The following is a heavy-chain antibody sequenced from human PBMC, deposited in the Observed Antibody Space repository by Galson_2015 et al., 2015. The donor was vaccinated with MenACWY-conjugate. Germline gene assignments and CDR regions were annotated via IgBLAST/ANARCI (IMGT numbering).Heavy chain of an antibody. CDR1: GYNFSKYW. Sequence: QSGAEVKKPGESLKISCRGSGYNFSKYWIGWVRLMPGKGLEWMGLIWPGDSSTRYNPSFQGQVTMSADKSTSTAYLEWSSLKASDTAMYYCARHGLSAWSTWFDPWGQGT. CDR2: IWPGDSST. J-gene: IGHJ5*02. V-gene: IGHV5-51*01. CDR3: ARHGLSAWSTWFDP. D-gene: IGHD2-8*02.